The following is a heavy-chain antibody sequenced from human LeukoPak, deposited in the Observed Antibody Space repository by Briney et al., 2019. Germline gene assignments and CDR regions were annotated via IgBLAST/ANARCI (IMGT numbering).Heavy chain of an antibody. CDR2: INTNTGNP. Sequence: AAVKVSCKASGYTFTSYAMNGVRQAPGQGLGWMGWINTNTGNPTYAQGFTGRFVFSLDTSVSTAYLQISSLKAEDTAVYYCAGSDSSGYDFPFDYWGQGTLVTVSS. D-gene: IGHD3-22*01. CDR1: GYTFTSYA. V-gene: IGHV7-4-1*02. CDR3: AGSDSSGYDFPFDY. J-gene: IGHJ4*02.